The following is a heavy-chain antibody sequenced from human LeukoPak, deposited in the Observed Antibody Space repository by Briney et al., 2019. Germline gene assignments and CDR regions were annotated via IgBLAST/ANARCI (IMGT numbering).Heavy chain of an antibody. CDR2: INSDGSST. Sequence: GGSLRLSCAVSGFTFSSYWMHWVRQAPGKGLVWVSRINSDGSSTIYADSVKGRFTISRDNAKNTLYLQMNSLRAEDTAVYYCVRVTRSSSSWYREPKYYFDYWGQGTLVTVSS. V-gene: IGHV3-74*01. D-gene: IGHD6-13*01. CDR3: VRVTRSSSSWYREPKYYFDY. CDR1: GFTFSSYW. J-gene: IGHJ4*02.